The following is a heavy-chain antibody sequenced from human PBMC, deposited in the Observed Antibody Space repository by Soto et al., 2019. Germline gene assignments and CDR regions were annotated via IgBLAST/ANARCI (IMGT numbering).Heavy chain of an antibody. J-gene: IGHJ3*02. Sequence: GGSLVLSCSASGFTFSSYSMNWVRQAPGKWLEWVSSISSSSSYIYYADSVKGRFTISRDNAKNSLYLQMNSLRAEDTAVYYCARELSPYSSGWPDAFDIWGQGTMVTVSS. D-gene: IGHD6-19*01. CDR3: ARELSPYSSGWPDAFDI. CDR1: GFTFSSYS. CDR2: ISSSSSYI. V-gene: IGHV3-21*01.